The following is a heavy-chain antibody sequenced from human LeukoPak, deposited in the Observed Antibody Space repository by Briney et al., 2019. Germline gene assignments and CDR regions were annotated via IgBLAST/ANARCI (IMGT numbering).Heavy chain of an antibody. CDR1: GGSISSSGYY. CDR2: IYYSGST. Sequence: SETLSPTCTVSGGSISSSGYYWSWIRQPPGKGLEWIGYIYYSGSTYYNPSLKSRVTISLDRSKNQFSVNLSSVTAADTAVYYCARAATSHYFDYLGQGVLVTVSS. J-gene: IGHJ4*02. CDR3: ARAATSHYFDY. V-gene: IGHV4-30-2*01.